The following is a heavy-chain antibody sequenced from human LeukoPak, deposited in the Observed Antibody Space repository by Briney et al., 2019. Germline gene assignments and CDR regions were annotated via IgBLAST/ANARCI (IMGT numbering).Heavy chain of an antibody. CDR3: ARTMSGSYGLDY. CDR2: MYHSGNT. V-gene: IGHV4-59*01. Sequence: SETLSLTCTVSGASIRSNYWSWIRHPPGKGLEWIGYMYHSGNTDFNPSLKSRVTISLDTSKNQFSLKVTSVTAADTAVYYCARTMSGSYGLDYWGQGILVTVSS. CDR1: GASIRSNY. D-gene: IGHD5-18*01. J-gene: IGHJ4*02.